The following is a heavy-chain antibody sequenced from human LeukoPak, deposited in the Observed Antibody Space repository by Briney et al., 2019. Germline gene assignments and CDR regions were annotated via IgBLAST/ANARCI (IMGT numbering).Heavy chain of an antibody. D-gene: IGHD2-15*01. CDR2: IYYSGST. J-gene: IGHJ6*02. CDR1: GGSLSSYY. Sequence: SETLSLTCTVPGGSLSSYYWSWIRQPPGKGREWVGYIYYSGSTNYNPSLKSRVTISVDTSKNQFSLKLSSVTAADTAVYYCARDRELGYCSGGSCYSNYYYGMDVWGQGTTVTVSS. CDR3: ARDRELGYCSGGSCYSNYYYGMDV. V-gene: IGHV4-59*01.